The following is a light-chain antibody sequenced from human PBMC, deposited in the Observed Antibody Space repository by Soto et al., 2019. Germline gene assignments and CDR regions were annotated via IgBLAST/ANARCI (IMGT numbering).Light chain of an antibody. CDR3: QSYDGSLGGSVV. Sequence: QAVVTQPPSVSGAPGQRVTISCTGSSSNIGAGYGVYWYQQLPGTAPKLLIYDNNNRPSGVPDRFSGSRSGTSASLAITGLQAEDEADYYCQSYDGSLGGSVVFGGGTKVTV. CDR2: DNN. CDR1: SSNIGAGYG. J-gene: IGLJ2*01. V-gene: IGLV1-40*01.